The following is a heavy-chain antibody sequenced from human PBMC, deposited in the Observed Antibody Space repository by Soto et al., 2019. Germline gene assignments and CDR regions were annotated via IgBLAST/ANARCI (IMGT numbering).Heavy chain of an antibody. J-gene: IGHJ3*02. CDR2: IDPSDSYT. V-gene: IGHV5-10-1*01. Sequence: PGESLKISCKGSGYSFTSYWIPWVRQMTGKGPEWMGRIDPSDSYTNYGPSFQGHVTISADKSISPAYLQWSSLKASGTAMYYCARRPYSYDSSGYLDAFDIWGQGTMVTVSS. CDR1: GYSFTSYW. D-gene: IGHD3-22*01. CDR3: ARRPYSYDSSGYLDAFDI.